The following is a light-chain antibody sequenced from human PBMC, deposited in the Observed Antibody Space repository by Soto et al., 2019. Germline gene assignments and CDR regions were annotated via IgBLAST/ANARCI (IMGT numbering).Light chain of an antibody. V-gene: IGKV3-15*01. CDR2: GAS. CDR1: QSVKSN. Sequence: EIMMTQSPATLSVSPGERATLSCRASQSVKSNLAWYQQRPGQAPRLLIYGASSRATGIPARFSGSGSGTEFTLTISSLRSEDFATYYCQHYLNYPITFGQGTRLEIK. CDR3: QHYLNYPIT. J-gene: IGKJ5*01.